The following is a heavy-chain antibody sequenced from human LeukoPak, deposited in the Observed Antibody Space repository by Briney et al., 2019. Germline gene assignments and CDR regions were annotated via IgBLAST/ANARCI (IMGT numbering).Heavy chain of an antibody. D-gene: IGHD3-10*01. V-gene: IGHV3-30*04. CDR3: TKDLYGSGSKSCGMDV. CDR2: ISYDGSNK. J-gene: IGHJ6*04. Sequence: GRSLRLSCAASGFTFRSYAMHCVRQAPGKGLEWVADISYDGSNKYYADSVRGRFTISRDNSKNTLYLQMNSLGAEDTAVYYCTKDLYGSGSKSCGMDVWGKGTTVTVSS. CDR1: GFTFRSYA.